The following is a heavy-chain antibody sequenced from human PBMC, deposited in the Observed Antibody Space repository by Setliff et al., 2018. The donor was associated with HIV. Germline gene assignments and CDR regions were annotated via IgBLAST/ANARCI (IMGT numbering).Heavy chain of an antibody. J-gene: IGHJ4*02. D-gene: IGHD6-13*01. CDR2: IHYNERT. V-gene: IGHV4-34*01. Sequence: SETLSLTCAVYGGSFSGHSWAWIRQPPGKGLEYIGSIHYNERTYYNPSLKSRVAISIDTSKNQFSLNLTSVTAADTALYYCVSDRDKISWYYFWGQGTLVTVSS. CDR3: VSDRDKISWYYF. CDR1: GGSFSGHS.